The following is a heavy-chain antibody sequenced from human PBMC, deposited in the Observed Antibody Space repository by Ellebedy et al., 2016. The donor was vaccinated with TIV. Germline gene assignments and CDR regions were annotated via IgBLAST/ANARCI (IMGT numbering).Heavy chain of an antibody. D-gene: IGHD2-2*02. CDR2: INPNSGGT. Sequence: ASVKVSCXASGYTFTGYYMHWARQAPGQGLEWMGWINPNSGGTNYAQKFQGRVTMTRDTSISTAYMELSRLRSDDTAVYYCARDLFRAYCSSTSCYTGFAFDIWGQGTMVTVSS. V-gene: IGHV1-2*02. CDR1: GYTFTGYY. CDR3: ARDLFRAYCSSTSCYTGFAFDI. J-gene: IGHJ3*02.